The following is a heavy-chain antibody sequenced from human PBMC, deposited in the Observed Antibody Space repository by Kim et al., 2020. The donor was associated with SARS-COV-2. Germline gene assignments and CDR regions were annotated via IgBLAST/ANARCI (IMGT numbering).Heavy chain of an antibody. D-gene: IGHD1-26*01. CDR1: GYTFTSYA. CDR3: ARGISVVGATTGALNFDY. J-gene: IGHJ4*02. V-gene: IGHV1-3*01. CDR2: INAGNGNT. Sequence: ASVKVSCKASGYTFTSYAMHWVRQAPGQRLEWMGWINAGNGNTKYSQKFQGRVTITRDTSASTAYMELSSLRSEDTAVYYCARGISVVGATTGALNFDYWGQGTLVTVSS.